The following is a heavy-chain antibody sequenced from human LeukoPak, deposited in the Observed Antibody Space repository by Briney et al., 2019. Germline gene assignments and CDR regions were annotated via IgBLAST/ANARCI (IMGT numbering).Heavy chain of an antibody. J-gene: IGHJ3*02. Sequence: PGGSLRLSCAASGFTFSRSWMTWVRQAPGKGLEWVASINEDGSEIHYVDSVKGRFTISRDNAKDSLYLQMNSLRAEDTAVYYCAKEAARFIVVVTAAFGAFDIWGQGTMVTVSS. CDR1: GFTFSRSW. V-gene: IGHV3-7*03. CDR2: INEDGSEI. D-gene: IGHD2-21*02. CDR3: AKEAARFIVVVTAAFGAFDI.